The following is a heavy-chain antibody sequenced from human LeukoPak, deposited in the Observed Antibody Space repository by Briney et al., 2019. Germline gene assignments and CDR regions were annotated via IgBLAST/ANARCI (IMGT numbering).Heavy chain of an antibody. CDR2: IYHSGST. D-gene: IGHD3-10*01. V-gene: IGHV4-39*07. CDR3: ARDPEVRFGEPEED. CDR1: GGSISSSSYY. Sequence: SETLSLTCTVSGGSISSSSYYWGWIRQPPGKGLEWIGEIYHSGSTNYNPSLKSRVTISVDKSKNQFSLKLSSVTAADTAVYYCARDPEVRFGEPEEDWGQGTLVTVSS. J-gene: IGHJ4*02.